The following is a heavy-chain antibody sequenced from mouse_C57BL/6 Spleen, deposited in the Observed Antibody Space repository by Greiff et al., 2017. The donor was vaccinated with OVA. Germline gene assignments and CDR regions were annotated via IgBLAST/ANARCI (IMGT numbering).Heavy chain of an antibody. CDR2: IDPSDSYT. D-gene: IGHD2-5*01. Sequence: VQLQQPGAELVMPGASVKLSCKASGYTFTSYWMHWVKQRPGQGLEWIGEIDPSDSYTNYNQKFKGKSTLTVDKSSSTAYMQLSSLTSEDSAVYYCASTYSNYVGYCDYWGQGTTLTVSS. V-gene: IGHV1-69*01. CDR1: GYTFTSYW. CDR3: ASTYSNYVGYCDY. J-gene: IGHJ2*01.